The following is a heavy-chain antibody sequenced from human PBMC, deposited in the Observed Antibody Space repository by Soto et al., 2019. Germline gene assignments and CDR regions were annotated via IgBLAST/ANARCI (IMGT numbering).Heavy chain of an antibody. CDR2: INHSGST. D-gene: IGHD6-19*01. CDR3: ARTIAVAGRGYYFDY. Sequence: QVQLQQWGAGLLKPSETLSLTCAVYGGSFSGYYWSWIRQPPGKGLEWIGEINHSGSTNYNPSLKSRVTMSVDTSKNQFSLKLSSVTAADTAVYYCARTIAVAGRGYYFDYWGQGTLVTVSS. J-gene: IGHJ4*02. CDR1: GGSFSGYY. V-gene: IGHV4-34*01.